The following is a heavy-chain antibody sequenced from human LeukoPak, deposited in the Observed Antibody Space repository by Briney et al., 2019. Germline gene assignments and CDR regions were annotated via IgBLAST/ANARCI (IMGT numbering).Heavy chain of an antibody. J-gene: IGHJ6*03. CDR3: ARSYYYHYTDV. CDR1: GGSISSYY. CDR2: IYYSGST. V-gene: IGHV4-59*12. Sequence: PSETLSLTCTVSGGSISSYYWSWIRQPPGKGLEWIGYIYYSGSTNYNPSLKSRVTTSVDTSKNQFSLKLTSVTAADTAVYFCARSYYYHYTDVWGKGTTVTVSS.